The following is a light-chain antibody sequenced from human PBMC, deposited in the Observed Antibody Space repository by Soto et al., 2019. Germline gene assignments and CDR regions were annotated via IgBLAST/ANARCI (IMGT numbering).Light chain of an antibody. Sequence: DIQLTQSPSSLSASVGDRVTITCRASQGIITYLNWYQQKPGKAPNLLIYSSSTLQSGVPSRFSGSGSGTDFTLTISSLQPEDFATYYCQQSFSSRWTFGHGTRVEIK. J-gene: IGKJ1*01. CDR3: QQSFSSRWT. V-gene: IGKV1-39*01. CDR2: SSS. CDR1: QGIITY.